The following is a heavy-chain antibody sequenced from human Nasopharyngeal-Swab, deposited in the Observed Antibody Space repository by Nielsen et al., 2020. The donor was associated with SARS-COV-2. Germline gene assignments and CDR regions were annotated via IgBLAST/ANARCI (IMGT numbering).Heavy chain of an antibody. V-gene: IGHV1-3*01. D-gene: IGHD3-22*01. J-gene: IGHJ5*02. CDR1: GYTFTSYA. CDR3: ARVHYDSSGYYNNRFDP. Sequence: ASVTVSCKASGYTFTSYAMHWVRQAPGQRLEWMGWINAGNGNTKYSQKFQGRVTITRDTSASTAYMELSSLRSEDTAVYYCARVHYDSSGYYNNRFDPWGQGTLVTVSS. CDR2: INAGNGNT.